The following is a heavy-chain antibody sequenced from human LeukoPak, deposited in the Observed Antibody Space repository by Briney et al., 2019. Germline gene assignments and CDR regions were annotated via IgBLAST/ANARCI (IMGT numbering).Heavy chain of an antibody. V-gene: IGHV3-30-3*01. CDR3: TRHPAEGDY. Sequence: GGSLRLSCVVSGFTFSNYAMYWVRQAPGKGLEWVAVISLDGNIKFYGDSVKGRFTISRDNAKNSLYLQMSNLRAEDTAVYYCTRHPAEGDYWGQGTLVTVSS. CDR1: GFTFSNYA. J-gene: IGHJ4*02. CDR2: ISLDGNIK.